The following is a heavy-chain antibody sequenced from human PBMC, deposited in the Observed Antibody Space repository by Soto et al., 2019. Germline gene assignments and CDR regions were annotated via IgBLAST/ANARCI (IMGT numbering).Heavy chain of an antibody. CDR1: CYSISSGYY. CDR2: IYHSGST. D-gene: IGHD3-22*01. Sequence: SETLSLTRAVSCYSISSGYYWGWIRHPPGKGLEWIGSIYHSGSTYYNPSLKSRVTISADPSKNQFSLKLSSVTAADTAVYYCATDPPPHYYDSSGYCYPPYYYGMDAWGQGTSVTVSS. V-gene: IGHV4-38-2*02. CDR3: ATDPPPHYYDSSGYCYPPYYYGMDA. J-gene: IGHJ6*02.